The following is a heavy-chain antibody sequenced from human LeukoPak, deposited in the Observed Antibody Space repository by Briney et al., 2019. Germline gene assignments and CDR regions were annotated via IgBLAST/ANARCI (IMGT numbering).Heavy chain of an antibody. CDR3: ARGTSSMIVDNY. J-gene: IGHJ4*02. Sequence: SETLSLTCTVSGGSISSYYWSWIRQPAGKGLEWIGRIYTSGSTNYNPSLKSRVTMSVDTSKNQFSLKLSSVIAADTAVYYCARGTSSMIVDNYWGQGTLVTVSS. CDR2: IYTSGST. CDR1: GGSISSYY. V-gene: IGHV4-4*07. D-gene: IGHD3-22*01.